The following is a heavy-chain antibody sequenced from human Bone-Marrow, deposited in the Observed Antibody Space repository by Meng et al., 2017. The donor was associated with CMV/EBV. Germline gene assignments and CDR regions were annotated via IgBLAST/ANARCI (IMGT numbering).Heavy chain of an antibody. Sequence: SETLSLTCTVSGGSISSSSYYWGWIRQPPGKGLEWIGCIYYSGSTYYNPSLKSRVTISVDTSKNQFSLKLSSVTAADTAVYYCARDTVQLVETLMDVWGQGTTVTVSS. CDR2: IYYSGST. CDR1: GGSISSSSYY. CDR3: ARDTVQLVETLMDV. J-gene: IGHJ6*02. D-gene: IGHD6-13*01. V-gene: IGHV4-39*07.